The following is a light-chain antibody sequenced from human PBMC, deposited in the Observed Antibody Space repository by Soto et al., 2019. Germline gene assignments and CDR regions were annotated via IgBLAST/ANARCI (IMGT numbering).Light chain of an antibody. J-gene: IGKJ1*01. CDR2: DAP. V-gene: IGKV1-5*01. Sequence: DIQMTQSPSTLSASVGDRVTITCRASQSISSWVAWYQQKPGKAPKLLIYDAPSLESGVPSRFSGSGSGTDFSLTISSLQPDDFATYYCQQYHSYYPWTFGQGTKVDIK. CDR1: QSISSW. CDR3: QQYHSYYPWT.